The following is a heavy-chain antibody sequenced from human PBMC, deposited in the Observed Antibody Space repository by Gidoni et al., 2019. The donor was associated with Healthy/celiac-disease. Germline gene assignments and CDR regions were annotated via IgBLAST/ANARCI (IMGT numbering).Heavy chain of an antibody. D-gene: IGHD6-19*01. V-gene: IGHV4-30-4*01. CDR1: AGPISSGDYY. Sequence: QVQLQESGPGLVKPSQTLSLTCTVSAGPISSGDYYWSWIRQPPGKGLEGIGYIYYSGSTHYNPSLKSRVTISVDTSKNQFSLKLSSVTAADTAVYYCARETFVAVAGTGDWFDPWGQGTLVTVSS. CDR2: IYYSGST. CDR3: ARETFVAVAGTGDWFDP. J-gene: IGHJ5*02.